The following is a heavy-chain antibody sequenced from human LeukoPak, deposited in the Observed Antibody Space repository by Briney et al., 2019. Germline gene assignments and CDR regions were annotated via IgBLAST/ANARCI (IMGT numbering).Heavy chain of an antibody. CDR2: IIPIFGTA. J-gene: IGHJ6*02. CDR1: GGTFSSYA. CDR3: ARGKSGYDFYYYYGMDV. Sequence: SVKVSCKASGGTFSSYAISWLRQAPGQGLEWMGGIIPIFGTANYAQKFQGRVTITADESTSTAYMELSSLRSEDTAVYYCARGKSGYDFYYYYGMDVWGQGTTVTVSS. D-gene: IGHD5-12*01. V-gene: IGHV1-69*13.